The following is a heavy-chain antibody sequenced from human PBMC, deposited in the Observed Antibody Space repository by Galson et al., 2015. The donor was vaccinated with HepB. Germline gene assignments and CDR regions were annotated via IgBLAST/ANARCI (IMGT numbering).Heavy chain of an antibody. Sequence: SVKVSCKASGYTFTSYGISWVRQAPGQGLEWMGWISAYNGNTNYAQKLQGRVTMTTDTSTSTAYMELRSLRSDDTAVYYCARVYDVPRYCSSTSCYYVRYYYGMDVWGQGTTVTVSS. CDR3: ARVYDVPRYCSSTSCYYVRYYYGMDV. V-gene: IGHV1-18*04. CDR2: ISAYNGNT. D-gene: IGHD2-2*01. J-gene: IGHJ6*02. CDR1: GYTFTSYG.